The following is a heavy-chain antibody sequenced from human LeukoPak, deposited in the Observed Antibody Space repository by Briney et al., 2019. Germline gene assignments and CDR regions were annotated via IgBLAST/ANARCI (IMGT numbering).Heavy chain of an antibody. D-gene: IGHD3-22*01. CDR2: VYHSGTT. Sequence: SETLSLTCTVSGGSISSSSYYWGWIRQPPGKGLEWIGNVYHSGTTYYNPSLKSRVTISVDTSKNQFSLNLSSVTAADTAVYYCAPYYYESSGYLRGDVWGQGTLVTVSS. CDR3: APYYYESSGYLRGDV. CDR1: GGSISSSSYY. V-gene: IGHV4-39*01. J-gene: IGHJ4*02.